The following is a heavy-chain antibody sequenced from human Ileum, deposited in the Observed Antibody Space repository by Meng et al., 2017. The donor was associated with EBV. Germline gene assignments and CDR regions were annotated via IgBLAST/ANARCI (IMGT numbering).Heavy chain of an antibody. D-gene: IGHD1-7*01. Sequence: QGKLQESGPGLVKPSQTLSLTCGVSGGSISSGGHYWTWIRQPPGKGLEWIAYIYYSGNTYYNSSLKSRVSISLDTSKKQFSLNLKSVTVADTAVYYCGRDQGRELINHWGQGTLVTVSS. CDR2: IYYSGNT. J-gene: IGHJ4*02. V-gene: IGHV4-30-4*01. CDR1: GGSISSGGHY. CDR3: GRDQGRELINH.